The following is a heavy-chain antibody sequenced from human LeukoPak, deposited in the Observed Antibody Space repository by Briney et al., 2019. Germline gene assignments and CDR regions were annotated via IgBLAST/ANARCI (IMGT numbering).Heavy chain of an antibody. CDR3: AKDREGVALRFVHGLYFDY. V-gene: IGHV3-30*02. D-gene: IGHD3-10*01. CDR2: IRYDGSNK. J-gene: IGHJ4*02. Sequence: GGSLRLSCAASGFTFSSYGMHWVRQAPGKGLEWVAFIRYDGSNKYYADSVKGRFTISRDNSKNTLYLQMNSLRAEDTAVYYCAKDREGVALRFVHGLYFDYWGQGTLVTVSS. CDR1: GFTFSSYG.